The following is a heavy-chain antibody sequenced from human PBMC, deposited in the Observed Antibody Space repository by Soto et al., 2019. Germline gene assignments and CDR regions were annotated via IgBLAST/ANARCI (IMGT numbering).Heavy chain of an antibody. Sequence: PGEPLTISCKGSGYSFTSYWISWVRQMPGKGLEWMGRIDPSDSYTNYSPSFQGHVTISADKSISTAYLQWSSLKASDTAMYYCARPRIGLRTPYDAFDIWGQGTMVTVSS. CDR1: GYSFTSYW. V-gene: IGHV5-10-1*01. CDR3: ARPRIGLRTPYDAFDI. D-gene: IGHD5-12*01. CDR2: IDPSDSYT. J-gene: IGHJ3*02.